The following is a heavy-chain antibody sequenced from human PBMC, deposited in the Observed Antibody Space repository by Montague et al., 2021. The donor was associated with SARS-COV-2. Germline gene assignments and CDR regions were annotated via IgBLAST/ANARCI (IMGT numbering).Heavy chain of an antibody. Sequence: SLRLSCAASGFTFSSYGMHWVRQAPGKGLEWMARICSDGSNKYYADAMEGRFTISRDNAKNTLFLQMNSLRAEDTAVYYCARDQRGSALEWLGDGMDVWGQGTTVTVSS. CDR3: ARDQRGSALEWLGDGMDV. CDR2: ICSDGSNK. CDR1: GFTFSSYG. V-gene: IGHV3-33*01. J-gene: IGHJ6*02. D-gene: IGHD3-3*01.